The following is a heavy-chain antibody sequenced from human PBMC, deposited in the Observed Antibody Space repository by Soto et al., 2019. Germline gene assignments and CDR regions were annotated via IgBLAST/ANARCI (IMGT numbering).Heavy chain of an antibody. CDR1: GFTFSDYY. D-gene: IGHD5-12*01. V-gene: IGHV3-11*01. Sequence: GGSLRLSCAASGFTFSDYYMSWIRQAPGKGLEWVSYISSSGSTIYYADSVKGRFTISRDNAKNSLYLQMNSLRAEDTAVYYCARNENSGYDYVDYWGQGTLVTVSS. J-gene: IGHJ4*02. CDR2: ISSSGSTI. CDR3: ARNENSGYDYVDY.